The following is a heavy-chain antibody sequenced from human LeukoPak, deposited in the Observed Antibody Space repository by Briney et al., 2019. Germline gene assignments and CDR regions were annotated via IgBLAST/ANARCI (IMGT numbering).Heavy chain of an antibody. D-gene: IGHD4-11*01. CDR1: GYTFSGNY. J-gene: IGHJ4*02. V-gene: IGHV1-2*03. CDR2: IDANNGDT. CDR3: ARDPSSVTLYFFDY. Sequence: VASVTVSCKASGYTFSGNYIHWLQQAPGQGLEWMGWIDANNGDTKSAQKFQGRVTMSRDTSISTAYMDLSSLSPDDAAVYYCARDPSSVTLYFFDYWGQGTLVTVSS.